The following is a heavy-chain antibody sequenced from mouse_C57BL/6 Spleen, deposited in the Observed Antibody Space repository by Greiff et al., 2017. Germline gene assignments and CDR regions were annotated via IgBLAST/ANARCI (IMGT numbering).Heavy chain of an antibody. CDR2: INPSSGYT. V-gene: IGHV1-7*01. D-gene: IGHD1-1*01. Sequence: VQLQQSGAELAKPGASVKLSCKASGYTFTSYWMHWVKQRPGQGLEWIGYINPSSGYTKYNQKFKDKATLTADKSSSTAYMQLSSLTYEDSAVYYCEQEPAPITTVVATKAMDYWGQGTSVTVSS. CDR1: GYTFTSYW. CDR3: EQEPAPITTVVATKAMDY. J-gene: IGHJ4*01.